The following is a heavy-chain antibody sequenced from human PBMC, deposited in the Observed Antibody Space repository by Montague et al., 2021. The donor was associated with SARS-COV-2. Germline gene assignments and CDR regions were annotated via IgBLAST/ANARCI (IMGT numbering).Heavy chain of an antibody. CDR3: ARIRPRSYYYGSGTYTWRGYGMDV. D-gene: IGHD3-10*01. CDR1: GGSISSYY. Sequence: SETLSLTCTVSGGSISSYYWRCIRQPAGKGREWIVRIYSSGSTNYYPPLKNRVTMSVDTSKNQFSLKLSSLAAADAALYYCARIRPRSYYYGSGTYTWRGYGMDVWGQGTTVTVSS. CDR2: IYSSGST. J-gene: IGHJ6*02. V-gene: IGHV4-4*07.